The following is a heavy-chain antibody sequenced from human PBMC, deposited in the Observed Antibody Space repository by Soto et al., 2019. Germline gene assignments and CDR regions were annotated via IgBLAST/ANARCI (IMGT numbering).Heavy chain of an antibody. V-gene: IGHV1-69*01. Sequence: QVQLVQSGAEVKKPGSSVKVSCKASGGTFSSYALSWVRQAPGLGLEWMGGIIPRFGTANYAQKLQGRVTITADESTSTGYMELSSLRSEDTAVYYCARNHGSLVPAATGGYFYYGLDVWGQGTTVIVSS. D-gene: IGHD2-2*01. CDR1: GGTFSSYA. CDR2: IIPRFGTA. J-gene: IGHJ6*02. CDR3: ARNHGSLVPAATGGYFYYGLDV.